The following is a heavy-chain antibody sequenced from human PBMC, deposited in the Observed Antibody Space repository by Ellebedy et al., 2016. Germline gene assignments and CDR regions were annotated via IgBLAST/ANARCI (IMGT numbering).Heavy chain of an antibody. CDR2: IYYSGST. V-gene: IGHV4-59*12. CDR1: GGSISSYY. J-gene: IGHJ4*02. Sequence: SETLSLXCTVSGGSISSYYWSWIRQPPGKGLEWIGSIYYSGSTYYNPSLKSRVTISVDTSKNQFSLKLSSVTAADTAVYYCARDPELGGYSDYWGQGTLVTVSS. CDR3: ARDPELGGYSDY. D-gene: IGHD5-12*01.